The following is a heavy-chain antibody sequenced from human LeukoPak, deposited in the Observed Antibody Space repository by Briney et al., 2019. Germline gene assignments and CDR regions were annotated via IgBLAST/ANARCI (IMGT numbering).Heavy chain of an antibody. D-gene: IGHD3-3*01. V-gene: IGHV3-64*01. CDR2: ISSDGGST. Sequence: GGSLRLSCAASGFPFSTYTMYWVRQAPGKGLEYVSTISSDGGSTYYANSVKGRFTISRDNSKNTLYLQMGSLRAEDMAVYYCAKPNLRFLEWSLDYWGQGTLVTVSS. J-gene: IGHJ4*02. CDR1: GFPFSTYT. CDR3: AKPNLRFLEWSLDY.